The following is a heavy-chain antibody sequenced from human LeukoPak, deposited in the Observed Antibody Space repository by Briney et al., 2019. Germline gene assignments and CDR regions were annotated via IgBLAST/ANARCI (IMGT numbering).Heavy chain of an antibody. D-gene: IGHD2-21*01. Sequence: PGGSLRLSCAASGFTFSAYEMNWVRQAPGKGLEWVSHISDSGSTIYYADSVRGRFTISRDNAKSSLYLQMNSLRAEDTAVYYCARLDWSYYGMDVWGQGITVTVSS. CDR2: ISDSGSTI. V-gene: IGHV3-48*03. CDR1: GFTFSAYE. CDR3: ARLDWSYYGMDV. J-gene: IGHJ6*02.